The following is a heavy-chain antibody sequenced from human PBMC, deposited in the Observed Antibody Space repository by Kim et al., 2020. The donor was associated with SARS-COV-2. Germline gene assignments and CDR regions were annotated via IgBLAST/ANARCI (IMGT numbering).Heavy chain of an antibody. CDR2: VTGAGHYT. J-gene: IGHJ4*02. CDR3: AQETYGYYEAFGC. D-gene: IGHD4-17*01. Sequence: GGSLRLSCAASGFTFSSYAMSWFRQAPGKGLEWVSAVTGAGHYTYYAHFLMGRFTISRDNSRNTLYLQMTTLRAEDTAPYYCAQETYGYYEAFGCWGQGT. V-gene: IGHV3-23*01. CDR1: GFTFSSYA.